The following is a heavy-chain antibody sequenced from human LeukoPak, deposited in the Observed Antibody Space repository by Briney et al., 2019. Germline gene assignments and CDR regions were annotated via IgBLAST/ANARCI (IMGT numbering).Heavy chain of an antibody. CDR2: IIPILGIA. CDR3: AGGIVATISDY. CDR1: GGTFSSYA. V-gene: IGHV1-69*04. D-gene: IGHD5-12*01. J-gene: IGHJ4*02. Sequence: SVKVSCKASGGTFSSYAISWVRPAPGQGLEWMGRIIPILGIANYAQKFQGRVTITADKSTSTAYMELSSLRSEDTAVYYCAGGIVATISDYWGQGTLVTVSS.